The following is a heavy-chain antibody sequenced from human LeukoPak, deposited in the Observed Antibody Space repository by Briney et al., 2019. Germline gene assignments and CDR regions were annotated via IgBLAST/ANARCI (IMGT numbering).Heavy chain of an antibody. CDR1: GFTFSNAW. Sequence: PGGSLRLSCAASGFTFSNAWMSWVRQAPGKGLEWVGRIKSKTDGGTTDYAAPVKGRFTISRDDSKNTLYLQMNSLKTEDTAVYYCTTQYYYDSSGYLPVDYWGQGTLVTVSS. J-gene: IGHJ4*02. D-gene: IGHD3-22*01. CDR2: IKSKTDGGTT. V-gene: IGHV3-15*01. CDR3: TTQYYYDSSGYLPVDY.